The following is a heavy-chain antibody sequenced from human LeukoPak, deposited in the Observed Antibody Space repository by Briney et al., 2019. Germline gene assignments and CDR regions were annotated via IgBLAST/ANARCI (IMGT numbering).Heavy chain of an antibody. CDR1: GFRFSYFG. V-gene: IGHV3-30*02. Sequence: GESLKISCAASGFRFSYFGMHWVRQTPGKGLEWVAFIRFDGVDKYYAHSVKGRFRISRDDSKNTLYLQMNNLRGEDTAIYYCAKDLLRDRWFGESWGQGTLVTVSS. J-gene: IGHJ5*02. CDR2: IRFDGVDK. D-gene: IGHD3-10*01. CDR3: AKDLLRDRWFGES.